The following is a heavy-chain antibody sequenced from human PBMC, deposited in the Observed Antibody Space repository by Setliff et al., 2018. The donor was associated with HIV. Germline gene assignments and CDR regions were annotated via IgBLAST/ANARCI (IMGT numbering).Heavy chain of an antibody. V-gene: IGHV4-39*01. J-gene: IGHJ4*02. D-gene: IGHD6-25*01. CDR3: ARHGRTAASPIAWDS. CDR2: IYDSGHT. CDR1: GDSISSSSYY. Sequence: SETLSLTCSVSGDSISSSSYYWGWIRQPPGKGLEWIGNIYDSGHTYYSPSLRSRVTISVDTSKSQVSLELTSVSAADTAVYYCARHGRTAASPIAWDSWGQGTLVTVSS.